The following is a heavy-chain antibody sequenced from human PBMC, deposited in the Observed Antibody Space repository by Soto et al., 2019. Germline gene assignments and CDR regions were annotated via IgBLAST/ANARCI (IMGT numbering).Heavy chain of an antibody. CDR3: IRKTTVSYYYYYGMDV. CDR2: IKSKTDGGTT. V-gene: IGHV3-15*07. D-gene: IGHD4-4*01. CDR1: GFTFSNAW. Sequence: GGSLRLSCAASGFTFSNAWMNWVRQAPGKGLEWVGRIKSKTDGGTTDYAAPVKGRFTISRDDSKNTLYLQMNSLKTEDTAVYYCIRKTTVSYYYYYGMDVWGQGTTVTVSS. J-gene: IGHJ6*02.